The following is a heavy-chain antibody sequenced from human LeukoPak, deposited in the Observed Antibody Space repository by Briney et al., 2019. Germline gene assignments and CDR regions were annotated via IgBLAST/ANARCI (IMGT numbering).Heavy chain of an antibody. Sequence: GGSLRLSCAASGFTCSDYYMSLIRQAPGKGLQWVSFISSSGRTIYYADSVKGRFAISRDNARNSVYLQMCSLRAEDTALYYCARVPGGDLVDYWGQGTLVTVSS. CDR2: ISSSGRTI. J-gene: IGHJ4*02. V-gene: IGHV3-11*01. D-gene: IGHD6-6*01. CDR1: GFTCSDYY. CDR3: ARVPGGDLVDY.